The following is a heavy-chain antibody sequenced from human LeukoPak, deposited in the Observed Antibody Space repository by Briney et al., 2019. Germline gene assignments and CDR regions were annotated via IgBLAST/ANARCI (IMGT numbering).Heavy chain of an antibody. D-gene: IGHD2-21*01. CDR1: GFTSCSCC. CDR2: IKQDGSET. CDR3: ARDYWGSCRVDYFDY. J-gene: IGHJ4*02. V-gene: IGHV3-7*01. Sequence: GGSLRLSCAVSGFTSCSCCTSWARRAPGKGLEWVANIKQDGSETYYVDSVRGRFTISRDNAKNSLYLQMNSLRAEDTAVYYCARDYWGSCRVDYFDYWGQGTLVTVSS.